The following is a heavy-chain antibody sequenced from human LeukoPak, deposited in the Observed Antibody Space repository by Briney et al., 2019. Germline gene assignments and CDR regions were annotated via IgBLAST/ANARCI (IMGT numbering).Heavy chain of an antibody. CDR1: GGSISSYY. Sequence: SETLSLTCTVSGGSISSYYWSWIRQPPGKGLEWIGYIYYSGSTNYNPSLKSRVTISVDTSKNQFSLKLSSVTDADTAVYYCARVNRITMIVHWGQGTLVTVSS. V-gene: IGHV4-59*08. D-gene: IGHD3-22*01. CDR2: IYYSGST. J-gene: IGHJ4*02. CDR3: ARVNRITMIVH.